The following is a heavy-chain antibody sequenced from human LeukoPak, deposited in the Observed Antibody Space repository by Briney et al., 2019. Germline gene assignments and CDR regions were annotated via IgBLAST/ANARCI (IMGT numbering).Heavy chain of an antibody. CDR2: ISYDGSNK. Sequence: GRSLRLSCAASGFTFSSYGMHWVRQAPGKGLEWVAVISYDGSNKYYADFVKGRFTISRDNSKNTLYLQMNSLRAEDTAVYYCAKEAYSSSWYYYYGMDVWGQGTTVTVSS. CDR3: AKEAYSSSWYYYYGMDV. J-gene: IGHJ6*02. V-gene: IGHV3-30*18. CDR1: GFTFSSYG. D-gene: IGHD6-13*01.